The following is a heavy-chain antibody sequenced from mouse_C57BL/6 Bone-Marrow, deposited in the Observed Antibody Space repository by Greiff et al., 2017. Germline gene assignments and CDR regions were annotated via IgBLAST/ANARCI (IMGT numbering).Heavy chain of an antibody. CDR3: ARCRRGNYAMDY. D-gene: IGHD3-3*01. CDR1: GYTFTSYW. V-gene: IGHV1-64*01. Sequence: QVQLQQSGAELVKPGASVKLSCKASGYTFTSYWMHWVKQRPGQGLEWIGMIHPNSGSTNYNEKFKSKATLTVDQSSSTAYMQLSSLTSEDSAVYYCARCRRGNYAMDYWGQGTSVTVSS. CDR2: IHPNSGST. J-gene: IGHJ4*01.